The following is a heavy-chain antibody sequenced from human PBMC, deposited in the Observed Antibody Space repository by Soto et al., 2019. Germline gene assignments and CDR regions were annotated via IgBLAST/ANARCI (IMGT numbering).Heavy chain of an antibody. D-gene: IGHD6-6*01. CDR2: IRWNSGST. V-gene: IGHV3-9*01. CDR3: PSLYSSSPKYYYYYMDV. J-gene: IGHJ6*03. Sequence: GGSLRLSCAASGFAFNNYPMNWVRQAPGKGLEWVSAIRWNSGSTGYTDSVQGRLTISRDNAKNTLYLQMNSLRAEDTAVYYCPSLYSSSPKYYYYYMDVWGKGTTVTVSS. CDR1: GFAFNNYP.